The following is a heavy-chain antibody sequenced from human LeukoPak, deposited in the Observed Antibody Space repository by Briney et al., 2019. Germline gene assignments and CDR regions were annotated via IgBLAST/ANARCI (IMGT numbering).Heavy chain of an antibody. CDR2: IYTSGST. D-gene: IGHD5-18*01. CDR1: GGSISSGSYY. J-gene: IGHJ3*02. CDR3: ARAERGYSYGSGAFDI. Sequence: SETLSLTCTVSGGSISSGSYYWSWIRQPAGKGLEWIGRIYTSGSTNYNPSLKSRVTISVDTSKNQFSLKLSSVTAADTAVYYCARAERGYSYGSGAFDIWGQGTMVTVSS. V-gene: IGHV4-61*02.